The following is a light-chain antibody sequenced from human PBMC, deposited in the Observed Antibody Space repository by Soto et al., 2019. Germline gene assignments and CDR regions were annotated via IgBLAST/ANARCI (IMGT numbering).Light chain of an antibody. CDR3: QHYGDSLSIT. CDR1: QSVSSRY. J-gene: IGKJ5*01. CDR2: GAS. Sequence: EIVMRQSPATLSVSPGGRATLSGRGSQSVSSRYLAWYQQTPGQAPRLXXYGASSGANGIPDRFSGRGSGTDFSLTISRLEAGDFAVYVCQHYGDSLSITFGQGTRLEIK. V-gene: IGKV3-20*01.